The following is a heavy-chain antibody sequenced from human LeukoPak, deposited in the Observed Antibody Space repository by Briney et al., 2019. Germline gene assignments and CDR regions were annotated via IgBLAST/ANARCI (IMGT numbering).Heavy chain of an antibody. Sequence: PGGSLRLSCAASGFTFSSYSMNWVRQAPGKGLEWVSYIRSSSSPIYYADSVKGRFTISRDNAKNSLYLQMNSLRAEDTAVYYCAELGITMIGGVWGKGTTVTISS. CDR2: IRSSSSPI. V-gene: IGHV3-48*01. J-gene: IGHJ6*04. D-gene: IGHD3-10*02. CDR1: GFTFSSYS. CDR3: AELGITMIGGV.